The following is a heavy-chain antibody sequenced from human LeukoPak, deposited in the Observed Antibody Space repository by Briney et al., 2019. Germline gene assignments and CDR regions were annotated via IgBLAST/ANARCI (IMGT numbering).Heavy chain of an antibody. Sequence: GGSLRLSCAASGFTFSSYGMHWVRQAPGKGLEWVAVISYDGSNKYYADSVKGRFTISRDNSKNTLYLQMNSLRAEDTAVYYCAKAPYCSGGSCYSFDYWGQGTLVTVSS. D-gene: IGHD2-15*01. CDR1: GFTFSSYG. J-gene: IGHJ4*02. V-gene: IGHV3-30*18. CDR3: AKAPYCSGGSCYSFDY. CDR2: ISYDGSNK.